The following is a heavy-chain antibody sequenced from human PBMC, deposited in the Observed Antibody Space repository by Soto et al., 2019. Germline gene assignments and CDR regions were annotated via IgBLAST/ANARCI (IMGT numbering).Heavy chain of an antibody. CDR2: IYYAGAT. D-gene: IGHD6-19*01. CDR1: GASISSISYY. J-gene: IGHJ4*02. V-gene: IGHV4-39*01. CDR3: ARHVYGSGWYPYYFDY. Sequence: SETLSLTCTVSGASISSISYYWGWIRQPPGKGLEWIGSIYYAGATYHNPSLKSQVTTSVDPSKNQFSLKLSSVTAADTAVYYCARHVYGSGWYPYYFDYWGQGTLVTVSS.